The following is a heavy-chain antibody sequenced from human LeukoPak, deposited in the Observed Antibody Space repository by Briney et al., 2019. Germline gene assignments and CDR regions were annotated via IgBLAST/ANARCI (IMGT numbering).Heavy chain of an antibody. CDR1: GGSISSSSYY. J-gene: IGHJ4*02. D-gene: IGHD6-13*01. Sequence: SETLSLTCTVSGGSISSSSYYWGWIRQPPGKGLEWIGSIYYSGSTNYNPSLKSRVTMSVDTSKNQFSLKLSSVTAADTAVYYCARSSSLDTRPFDYWGQGTLVTVSS. V-gene: IGHV4-39*07. CDR3: ARSSSLDTRPFDY. CDR2: IYYSGST.